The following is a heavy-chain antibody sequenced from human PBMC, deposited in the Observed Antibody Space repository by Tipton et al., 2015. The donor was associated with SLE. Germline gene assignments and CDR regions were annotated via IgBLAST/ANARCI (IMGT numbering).Heavy chain of an antibody. D-gene: IGHD3-16*01. CDR2: IRADGSNK. CDR3: AGGTGAYFDH. J-gene: IGHJ4*02. Sequence: GSLRLSCTASGFTFSYYNMNWVRQAPGKGLEWVAFIRADGSNKDYADSVKGRFTISRDNSKNTLYLQMNRLRVEDTAVYYCAGGTGAYFDHWGQGTLVTVSS. CDR1: GFTFSYYN. V-gene: IGHV3-30*02.